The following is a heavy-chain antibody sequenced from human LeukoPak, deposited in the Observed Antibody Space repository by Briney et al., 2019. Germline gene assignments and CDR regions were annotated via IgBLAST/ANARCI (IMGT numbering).Heavy chain of an antibody. CDR3: ARDGEDGYSSSWFDY. Sequence: PSETLSLTCTVSGYSISSGYYWGWIRQPPGKGLEWIGSIYHSGSTNYNPSLKSRVTISVDTSKNQFSLKLSSVTAADTAVYYCARDGEDGYSSSWFDYWGQGTLVTVSS. V-gene: IGHV4-38-2*02. D-gene: IGHD6-13*01. CDR2: IYHSGST. CDR1: GYSISSGYY. J-gene: IGHJ4*02.